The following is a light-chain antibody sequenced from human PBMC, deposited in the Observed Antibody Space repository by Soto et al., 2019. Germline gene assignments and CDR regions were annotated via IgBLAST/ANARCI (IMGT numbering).Light chain of an antibody. CDR1: QSVSSSY. J-gene: IGKJ3*01. CDR3: QQYGSSLFT. V-gene: IGKV3-20*01. Sequence: IVLTQSPGTLSLSPGERATLSCRASQSVSSSYLAWYQQKPVQAPRLLIYGASSRATGIPDRFSGSGSGTDFTLTISRLEPEDFAVYYCQQYGSSLFTFGPGTKVDIK. CDR2: GAS.